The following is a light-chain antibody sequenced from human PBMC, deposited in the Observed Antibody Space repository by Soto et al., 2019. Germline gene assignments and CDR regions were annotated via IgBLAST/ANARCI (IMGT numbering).Light chain of an antibody. V-gene: IGKV3-20*01. Sequence: EIVMTQSPATLSVSPGGRATLSCRASQSISDTLAWYQQKPGQAPRLLIYGASNRATGIPDRFSGSGSGTDFTLSISRLEPGDFGMYFCHQYGSSPRTFGQGTKVDIK. J-gene: IGKJ1*01. CDR1: QSISDT. CDR3: HQYGSSPRT. CDR2: GAS.